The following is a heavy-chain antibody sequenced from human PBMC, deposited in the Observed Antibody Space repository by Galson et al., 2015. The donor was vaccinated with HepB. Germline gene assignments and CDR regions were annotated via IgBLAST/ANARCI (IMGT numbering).Heavy chain of an antibody. V-gene: IGHV1-69*13. Sequence: SVKVSCKASGGTFSTYAINRVRQAPGQGLEWMGGITPIFGTAHYAQKFQGRVTITADESTSTAYMELSSLRFEDTAVYYCAREGIAAATNPVDYWGQGTLVTVSS. CDR1: GGTFSTYA. J-gene: IGHJ4*02. CDR2: ITPIFGTA. CDR3: AREGIAAATNPVDY. D-gene: IGHD6-13*01.